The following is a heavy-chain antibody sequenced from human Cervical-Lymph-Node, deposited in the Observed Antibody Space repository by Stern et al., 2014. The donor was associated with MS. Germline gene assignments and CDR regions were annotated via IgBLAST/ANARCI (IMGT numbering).Heavy chain of an antibody. CDR3: SRELGDCDQ. V-gene: IGHV3-7*01. Sequence: EMQLVESGGGLVQPGGSLRLSCAASGFTFTHYWMTWVRQAPGQGLEWVANMTQDESDKNYVDSVKGRYTISIDNAKKSLSLQTNSLRAEDTALYYCSRELGDCDQWGQGTLVTVSS. J-gene: IGHJ4*02. CDR1: GFTFTHYW. CDR2: MTQDESDK. D-gene: IGHD7-27*01.